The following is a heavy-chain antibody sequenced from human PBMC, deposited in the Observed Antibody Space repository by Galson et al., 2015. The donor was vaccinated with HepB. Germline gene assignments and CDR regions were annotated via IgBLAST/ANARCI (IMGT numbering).Heavy chain of an antibody. J-gene: IGHJ4*02. Sequence: SLRLSCATSGFTFSSYWMHWVRQAPGKGLVWVSHINSDGSSTTYADSVKGRFTISRDNAKNRLYLQMNSLRAEDTAVYHCARVVGSSWLINYWGQGTLVTVSS. CDR2: INSDGSST. CDR3: ARVVGSSWLINY. D-gene: IGHD6-13*01. CDR1: GFTFSSYW. V-gene: IGHV3-74*01.